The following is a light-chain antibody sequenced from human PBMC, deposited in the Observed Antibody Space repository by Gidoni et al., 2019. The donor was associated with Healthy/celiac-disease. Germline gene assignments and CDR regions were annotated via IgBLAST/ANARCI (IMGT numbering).Light chain of an antibody. CDR1: KGGLYSFNKKHY. V-gene: IGKV4-1*01. CDR3: KQYYSTPPT. CDR2: WAS. J-gene: IGKJ2*01. Sequence: DIVMTQSPDSLAVSRGERATLHCKSSKGGLYSFNKKHYLAWYQQKPGQPPTLRIYWASTRESGVPDRFSGSGSGTDFTRTISSLQAEDVEVYYCKQYYSTPPTLGQGTKLEIK.